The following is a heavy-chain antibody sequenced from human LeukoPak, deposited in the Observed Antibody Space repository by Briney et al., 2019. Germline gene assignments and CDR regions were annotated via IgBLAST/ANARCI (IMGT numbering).Heavy chain of an antibody. Sequence: ASVKVSCKASGYTFTGYYMHWVRQAPGQGLEWMGWINPNSGGTNYAQKFQGRVTMTRDTSISTANMELSSLRSEDTAVYYCAIGYCSSTSCPPDYWGQGTLVTVSS. CDR3: AIGYCSSTSCPPDY. CDR1: GYTFTGYY. J-gene: IGHJ4*02. CDR2: INPNSGGT. V-gene: IGHV1-2*02. D-gene: IGHD2-2*01.